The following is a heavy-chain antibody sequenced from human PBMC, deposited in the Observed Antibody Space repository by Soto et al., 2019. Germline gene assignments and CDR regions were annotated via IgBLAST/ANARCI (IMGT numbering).Heavy chain of an antibody. D-gene: IGHD2-15*01. CDR1: GFKFSNYA. J-gene: IGHJ4*02. Sequence: GGSLRLSCAAPGFKFSNYAMRWVRQAPGKGLEWVSLISAPGVGTYYADSVKGRFTISSDNSHNTLYLQVHSLTAEDTAVYYCAKDRRAGANSAFYFDFWGQGAQVTVSS. CDR2: ISAPGVGT. CDR3: AKDRRAGANSAFYFDF. V-gene: IGHV3-23*01.